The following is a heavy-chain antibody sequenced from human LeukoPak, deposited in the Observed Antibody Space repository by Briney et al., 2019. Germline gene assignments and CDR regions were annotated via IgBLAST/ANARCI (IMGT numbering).Heavy chain of an antibody. CDR1: GLTFNNYA. CDR2: SGSGHNT. D-gene: IGHD6-13*01. J-gene: IGHJ4*02. V-gene: IGHV3-23*01. Sequence: GGSLRLSCAASGLTFNNYAMSWVRQAPGKGLEWVISGSGHNTYYADSVKGRFTISRDNSKNTLYLQMNSLRAEDTAVYYCAKDRGLAAADALDYWGQGALVTVSS. CDR3: AKDRGLAAADALDY.